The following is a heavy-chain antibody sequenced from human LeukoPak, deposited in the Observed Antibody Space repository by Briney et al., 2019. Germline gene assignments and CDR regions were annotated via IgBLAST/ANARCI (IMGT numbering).Heavy chain of an antibody. D-gene: IGHD6-19*01. CDR2: IFGSGGSA. CDR3: AKTTTGYSSGRYPGWPVDY. Sequence: GGSLRLSCAASGFTFNSYAMYWVRQAPGKGLEWVSGIFGSGGSAHYADSVKGRFTISKDNSKNTVYLQMNSLRAEDTAVYYCAKTTTGYSSGRYPGWPVDYWGQGALVTVSS. CDR1: GFTFNSYA. V-gene: IGHV3-23*01. J-gene: IGHJ4*02.